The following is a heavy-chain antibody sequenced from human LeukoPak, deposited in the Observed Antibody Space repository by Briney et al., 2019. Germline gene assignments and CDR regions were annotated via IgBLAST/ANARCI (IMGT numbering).Heavy chain of an antibody. CDR3: ARTLLGRLFDY. CDR1: GGSFSGYY. CDR2: INHSGST. D-gene: IGHD2-8*02. Sequence: PSETLSLTCAVYGGSFSGYYWSWIRQPPGKGLEWIGEINHSGSTNYNPSLKSRVTISVDTSKNQFSLKLSSVTAADTAVYYCARTLLGRLFDYWGQGTLVTVSS. J-gene: IGHJ4*02. V-gene: IGHV4-34*01.